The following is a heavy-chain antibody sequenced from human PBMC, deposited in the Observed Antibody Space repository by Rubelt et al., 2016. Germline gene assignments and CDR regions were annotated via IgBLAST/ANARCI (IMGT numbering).Heavy chain of an antibody. CDR3: ARPYSSSWFFDY. V-gene: IGHV1-69*04. J-gene: IGHJ4*02. D-gene: IGHD6-13*01. CDR2: IIPILGIA. CDR1: GGTFSSYA. Sequence: QVQLVQSVAEVKKPGSSVKVSCKASGGTFSSYAISWVRQAPGQGLEWMGRIIPILGIANYAQKFQGRVTITADKSTSTAYMELSSLRSEDTAVYYCARPYSSSWFFDYWGQGTLVTVSS.